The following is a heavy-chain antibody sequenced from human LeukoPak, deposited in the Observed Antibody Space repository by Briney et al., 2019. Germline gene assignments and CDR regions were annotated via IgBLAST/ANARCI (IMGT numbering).Heavy chain of an antibody. V-gene: IGHV3-74*01. Sequence: PGKSLRLSCAASGFTFSSHGMHWVRQVPGKGLVWVSRIKTDGSSTSYADSVKGRFTISRDNAKNTVYLQMNSLRAEDTAVYYCARDPGSSGIGAFDIWGQGTMVTVSS. CDR2: IKTDGSST. CDR1: GFTFSSHG. J-gene: IGHJ3*02. CDR3: ARDPGSSGIGAFDI. D-gene: IGHD3-10*01.